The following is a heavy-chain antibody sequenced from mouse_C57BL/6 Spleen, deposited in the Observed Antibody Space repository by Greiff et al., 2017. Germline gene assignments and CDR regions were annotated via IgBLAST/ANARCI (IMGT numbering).Heavy chain of an antibody. V-gene: IGHV1-81*01. D-gene: IGHD1-1*01. J-gene: IGHJ2*01. CDR1: GYTFTSYG. CDR2: IYPRSGNT. CDR3: ASPFYYGSSC. Sequence: VKLVESGAELARPGASVKLSCKASGYTFTSYGISWVKQRTGQGLEWIGEIYPRSGNTYYNEKFKGKATLTADKSSSTAYMELRSLTSEDSAVYFCASPFYYGSSCWGQGTTLTVSS.